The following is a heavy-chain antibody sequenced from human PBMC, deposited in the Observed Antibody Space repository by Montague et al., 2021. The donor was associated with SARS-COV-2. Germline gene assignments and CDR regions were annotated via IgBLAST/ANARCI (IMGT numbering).Heavy chain of an antibody. CDR3: VRDHPYGGPRGAYDI. CDR2: IYDGGAA. J-gene: IGHJ3*02. V-gene: IGHV4-59*01. CDR1: GGPITGYY. Sequence: SETLSLTRTVSGGPITGYYWSWLRRSPGKGLEWIAYIYDGGAANXNPSLGSRVTISTDTSKNQLSLKVNSVTAADTAVYYCVRDHPYGGPRGAYDIWGQGTVVTVSS. D-gene: IGHD4-23*01.